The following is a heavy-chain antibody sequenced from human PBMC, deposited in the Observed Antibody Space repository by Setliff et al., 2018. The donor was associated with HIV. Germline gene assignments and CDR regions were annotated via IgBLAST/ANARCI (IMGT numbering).Heavy chain of an antibody. V-gene: IGHV4-59*08. CDR3: ARLGYSGSLVGAFDI. J-gene: IGHJ3*02. D-gene: IGHD1-26*01. CDR1: GGSITGYY. Sequence: SETLSLTCTVSGGSITGYYWSWIRQPPGKGLEWIGWIYYSGNTRYNPSLKSRVTISLDTSKNQFSLKLTSVTAADTAVYYCARLGYSGSLVGAFDIWGQGTMVTVSS. CDR2: IYYSGNT.